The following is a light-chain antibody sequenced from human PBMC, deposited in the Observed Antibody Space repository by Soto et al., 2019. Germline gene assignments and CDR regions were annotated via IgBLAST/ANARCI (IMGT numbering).Light chain of an antibody. J-gene: IGLJ1*01. Sequence: QSALTQPASVSGSPGQSITISCTGTSNDVGSYDFVSWYQQHPDKAPRLMIYEVSNRPSGVSDRFSGSKSGNTASLTISGLQAEDEADYYCISFTNSHIYVFGTGTKVTAL. CDR1: SNDVGSYDF. CDR3: ISFTNSHIYV. V-gene: IGLV2-14*01. CDR2: EVS.